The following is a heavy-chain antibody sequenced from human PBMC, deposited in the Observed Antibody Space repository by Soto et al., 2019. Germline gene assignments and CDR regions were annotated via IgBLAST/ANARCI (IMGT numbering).Heavy chain of an antibody. J-gene: IGHJ3*02. CDR2: ISYDGSNK. D-gene: IGHD4-17*01. CDR1: GFTFSSYA. V-gene: IGHV3-30-3*01. Sequence: PGGSLRLSCAASGFTFSSYAMHWVRQAPGKGLEWVAVISYDGSNKYYADSVKGRFTISRDNSKNTLYLQMNSLRAEDTAVYYCARETVTWACDIWGLGTMVTVSS. CDR3: ARETVTWACDI.